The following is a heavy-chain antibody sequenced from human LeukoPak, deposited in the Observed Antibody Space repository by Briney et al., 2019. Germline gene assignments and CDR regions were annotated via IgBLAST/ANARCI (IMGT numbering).Heavy chain of an antibody. D-gene: IGHD3-10*01. J-gene: IGHJ4*02. CDR2: IYYSGTT. CDR3: ARGPYGSGSYY. CDR1: GGSISSGDYY. Sequence: ASETLSLTCTVSGGSISSGDYYWSWIRQPPGKGLEWIGYIYYSGTTYYNPPLKSRVTISVDTSKNQFSLKLTSVTAADTAVYFCARGPYGSGSYYWGQGTLVTVSS. V-gene: IGHV4-30-4*01.